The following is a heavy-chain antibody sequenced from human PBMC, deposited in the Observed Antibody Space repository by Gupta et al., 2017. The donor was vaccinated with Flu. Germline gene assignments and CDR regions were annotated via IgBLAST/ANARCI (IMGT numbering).Heavy chain of an antibody. CDR3: AKAVGNSPGRYYFDY. D-gene: IGHD1-7*01. CDR1: GFTFTTYA. V-gene: IGHV3-23*01. J-gene: IGHJ4*02. Sequence: EVQLLESGGDLVQPGGSLRLSCAASGFTFTTYAMTWVRQAPGKGLEWVSLVSVGGCSTYYADSVKGRFTISRDNSKNTLYLKMNNLRAEDTALYYCAKAVGNSPGRYYFDYWGQGTLVTVSS. CDR2: VSVGGCST.